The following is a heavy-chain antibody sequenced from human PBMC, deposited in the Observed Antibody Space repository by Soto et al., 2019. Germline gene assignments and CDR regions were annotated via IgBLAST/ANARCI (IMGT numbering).Heavy chain of an antibody. V-gene: IGHV3-23*01. D-gene: IGHD1-26*01. CDR1: GFTFSSYA. J-gene: IGHJ5*02. Sequence: AGGSLRLACVASGFTFSSYAMSWVRQAPGKGLEWVSAISGSGGSTYYADSVKGRFTISRDNSKNTLYLQMNSLRAEDTAVYYCASTVVVGATSGWFDPWGEGTLVTVSS. CDR2: ISGSGGST. CDR3: ASTVVVGATSGWFDP.